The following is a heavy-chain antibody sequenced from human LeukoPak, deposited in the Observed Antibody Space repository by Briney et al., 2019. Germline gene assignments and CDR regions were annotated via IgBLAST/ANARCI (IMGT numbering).Heavy chain of an antibody. V-gene: IGHV4-39*07. J-gene: IGHJ6*03. Sequence: SETLSLTCSISGGSISNDNYYWGWIRQPPGMGLEWLGNIYYSGSTYYNPSLKSRVTISVDTSKNQFSLKLSSVTAADTAVYYCARARYYGSGSHLNYYYYYMDVWGKGTTVTISS. CDR2: IYYSGST. D-gene: IGHD3-10*01. CDR3: ARARYYGSGSHLNYYYYYMDV. CDR1: GGSISNDNYY.